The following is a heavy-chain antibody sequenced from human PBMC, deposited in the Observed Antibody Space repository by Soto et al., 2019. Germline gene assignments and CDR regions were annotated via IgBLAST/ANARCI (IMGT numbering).Heavy chain of an antibody. CDR1: GYTFTSYD. J-gene: IGHJ4*02. V-gene: IGHV1-8*01. D-gene: IGHD2-15*01. Sequence: ASVKVSCTASGYTFTSYDINWVRQATGQGLEWMGWMNPNNGNTKYAQKFQGRVTITRNTSATTAYMELSSLRSEDTAVYYCARDFSPYCSGGSCPFDYWGPGTLVTVSS. CDR3: ARDFSPYCSGGSCPFDY. CDR2: MNPNNGNT.